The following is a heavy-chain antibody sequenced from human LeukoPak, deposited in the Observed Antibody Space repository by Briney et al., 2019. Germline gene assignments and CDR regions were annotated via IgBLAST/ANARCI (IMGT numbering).Heavy chain of an antibody. V-gene: IGHV3-21*01. CDR1: GFTFGSYS. J-gene: IGHJ3*02. CDR2: ISSSSSYI. CDR3: AREIGYYDSSGYYTGDAFDI. D-gene: IGHD3-22*01. Sequence: AGGSLRLSCAASGFTFGSYSMNWVRQAPGKGLEWVSSISSSSSYIYYADSVKGRFTISRDNAKNSLYLQMNSLRAEDTAVYYCAREIGYYDSSGYYTGDAFDIWGQGTMVTVSS.